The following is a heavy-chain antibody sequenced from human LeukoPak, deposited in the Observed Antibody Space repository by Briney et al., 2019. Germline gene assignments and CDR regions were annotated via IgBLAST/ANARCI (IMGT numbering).Heavy chain of an antibody. D-gene: IGHD3-3*01. CDR3: TRKSAPFDL. J-gene: IGHJ4*02. CDR2: IHTSSDYV. Sequence: GGSLRLSCAASGFTFSDYTMNWVRQTPGLAPEWVSSIHTSSDYVYYADSVKGRFISSRDNAKNSLYLQMNSLRVEDTGVYYCTRKSAPFDLWGQGILVTVSS. V-gene: IGHV3-21*01. CDR1: GFTFSDYT.